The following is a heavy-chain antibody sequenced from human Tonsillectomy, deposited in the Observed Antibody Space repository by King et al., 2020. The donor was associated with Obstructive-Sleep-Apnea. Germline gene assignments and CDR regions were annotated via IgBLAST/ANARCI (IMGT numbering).Heavy chain of an antibody. CDR3: AARRRYGYTDAFDI. D-gene: IGHD3-16*02. CDR1: GFTFDDYV. CDR2: ISWNSDYI. J-gene: IGHJ3*02. Sequence: VQLVESGGGLVQPGRSLRLSCAASGFTFDDYVMHWVRQAPGKGLEWVSGISWNSDYIDYADSVKGRFTISRDNAKNSLYLQMNSLRAEDTASYYCAARRRYGYTDAFDIWGHGTMVTVSS. V-gene: IGHV3-9*01.